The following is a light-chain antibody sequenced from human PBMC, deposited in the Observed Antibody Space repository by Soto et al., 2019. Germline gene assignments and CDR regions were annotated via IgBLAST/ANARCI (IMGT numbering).Light chain of an antibody. CDR3: AVWDDTGSGWV. V-gene: IGLV1-47*02. J-gene: IGLJ3*02. CDR2: STH. Sequence: QSVLTQPPSASGTPGQRVTISFSGSTSNIGSTSNIGNDYVYLCQQLTGTAPKLLISSTHQRPSGVQDRISASNSGTSATLAISGLRFEEEPAYYCAVWDDTGSGWVFGGGTKLTVL. CDR1: TSNIGSTSNIGNDY.